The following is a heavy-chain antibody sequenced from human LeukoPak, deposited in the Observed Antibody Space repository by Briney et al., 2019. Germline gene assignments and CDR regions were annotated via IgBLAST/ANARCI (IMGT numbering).Heavy chain of an antibody. J-gene: IGHJ4*02. CDR2: MNPNSGNT. CDR3: ASRLEPGIAAAGPFFDS. V-gene: IGHV1-8*01. Sequence: ASVKVSCKASGYTFTSYDINWVRQATGQGLEWMGWMNPNSGNTGYAQKFQGRVTMTRSTSISTAYMELSSLRSEDTAVYYCASRLEPGIAAAGPFFDSWGQGTLVTVSS. D-gene: IGHD6-13*01. CDR1: GYTFTSYD.